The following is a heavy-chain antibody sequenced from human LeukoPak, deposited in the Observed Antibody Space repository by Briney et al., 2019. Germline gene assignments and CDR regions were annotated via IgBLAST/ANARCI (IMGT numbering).Heavy chain of an antibody. Sequence: GASVKVSCKVSGYTLTELSMHWVRQAPGKGLEWMGGFDPEGGETIYAQKFQGRVTMTEDTSTDTAYMELSSLRSEDTAVYYCATGGAAAGLNWFDPWGQGTLVTVSS. CDR1: GYTLTELS. J-gene: IGHJ5*02. CDR3: ATGGAAAGLNWFDP. D-gene: IGHD6-13*01. V-gene: IGHV1-24*01. CDR2: FDPEGGET.